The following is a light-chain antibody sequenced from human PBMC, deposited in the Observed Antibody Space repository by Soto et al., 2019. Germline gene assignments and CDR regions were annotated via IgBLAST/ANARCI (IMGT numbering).Light chain of an antibody. V-gene: IGKV1-13*02. CDR2: GAS. J-gene: IGKJ5*01. CDR3: QHFNGYPRT. Sequence: AIQLTQSPSSLSASIGDRVTITCRASQGISSALAWYQQKPGKAPSLLIYGASTLESGVPSSFSGTGSGTDFPLTICSLQPEDFATYYCQHFNGYPRTFGQGTRLEIK. CDR1: QGISSA.